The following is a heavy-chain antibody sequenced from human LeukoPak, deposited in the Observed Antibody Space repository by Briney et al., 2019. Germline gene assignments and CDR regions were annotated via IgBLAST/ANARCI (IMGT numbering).Heavy chain of an antibody. D-gene: IGHD3-22*01. CDR1: GGSISSYY. Sequence: SEALSLTCTVSGGSISSYYWGWIRQPPGKGLEWIGSIYHSGSTYYNPSLKSRVTISVDTSKNQFSLKLSSVTAADTAVYYCARDNMIVVVTGVDWFDPWGQGTLVTVSS. CDR3: ARDNMIVVVTGVDWFDP. CDR2: IYHSGST. J-gene: IGHJ5*02. V-gene: IGHV4-38-2*02.